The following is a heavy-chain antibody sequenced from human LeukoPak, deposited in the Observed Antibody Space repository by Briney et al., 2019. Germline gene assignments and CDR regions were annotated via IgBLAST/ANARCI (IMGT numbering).Heavy chain of an antibody. CDR2: ISAYNGNT. D-gene: IGHD3-9*01. J-gene: IGHJ4*02. CDR1: GYTFTSYG. Sequence: GASVKVSCKASGYTFTSYGISWVRQAPGQGLEWMGWISAYNGNTNYAQKLQGRVTMTTDTSTSTACMELRSLRSDDTAVYYCARDTRMVLRYFDWFHYYFDYWGQGTLVTVSS. CDR3: ARDTRMVLRYFDWFHYYFDY. V-gene: IGHV1-18*01.